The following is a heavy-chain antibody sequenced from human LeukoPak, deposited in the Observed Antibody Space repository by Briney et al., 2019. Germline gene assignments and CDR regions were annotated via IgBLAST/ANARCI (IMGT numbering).Heavy chain of an antibody. J-gene: IGHJ3*02. Sequence: PGGSLRLSCAASGFTFSSYGMHWVRQAPGKGLEWVAFIRYDGSNKYYADSVKGRFAISRDNSKNTLYLQMNSLRAEDTAVYYCANLKYSSSAFTKSGAFDIWGQGTMVTVSS. D-gene: IGHD6-6*01. CDR2: IRYDGSNK. CDR1: GFTFSSYG. V-gene: IGHV3-30*02. CDR3: ANLKYSSSAFTKSGAFDI.